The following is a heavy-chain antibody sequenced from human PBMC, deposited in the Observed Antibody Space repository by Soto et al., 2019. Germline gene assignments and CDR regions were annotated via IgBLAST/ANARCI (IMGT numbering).Heavy chain of an antibody. Sequence: QVQLVQSGSEVKKPGSSVKVSCKASGGTFSSYAISWVRQAPGQGLEWMGGIIPIFGTANYAQKFQGRVTITADESNHPRYKELSRLRPEDTAVYYCARGIVVLSSATPYNWFGSWGQGTLVPLSP. CDR1: GGTFSSYA. J-gene: IGHJ5*01. V-gene: IGHV1-69*01. CDR3: ARGIVVLSSATPYNWFGS. CDR2: IIPIFGTA. D-gene: IGHD3-22*01.